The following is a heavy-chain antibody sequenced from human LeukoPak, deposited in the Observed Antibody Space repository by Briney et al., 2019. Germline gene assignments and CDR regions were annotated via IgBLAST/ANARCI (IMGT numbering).Heavy chain of an antibody. CDR1: GGSISSSSYY. J-gene: IGHJ4*02. CDR3: ARSSILTGYSAFDY. D-gene: IGHD3-9*01. Sequence: SETLSLTCTVSGGSISSSSYYWGWIRQPPGTGREWIGSIYYSGTTYYNPSLKSRVTISVDTSNNQFSLKLSSVTAADTAVYYCARSSILTGYSAFDYWGQGTLVTVSS. V-gene: IGHV4-39*01. CDR2: IYYSGTT.